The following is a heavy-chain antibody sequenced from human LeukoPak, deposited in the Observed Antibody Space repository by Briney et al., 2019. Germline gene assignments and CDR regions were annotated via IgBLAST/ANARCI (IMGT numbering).Heavy chain of an antibody. D-gene: IGHD3-22*01. J-gene: IGHJ3*02. CDR1: GYTFTSYG. V-gene: IGHV1-46*01. CDR3: AREEVTMIVVARGDAFDI. CDR2: INPSGGST. Sequence: ASVKVSCKASGYTFTSYGISWVRQAPGQGLEWMGIINPSGGSTSYAQKFQGRVTMTRDTSTSTVYMELSSLRSEDTAVYYCAREEVTMIVVARGDAFDIWGQGTMVTVSS.